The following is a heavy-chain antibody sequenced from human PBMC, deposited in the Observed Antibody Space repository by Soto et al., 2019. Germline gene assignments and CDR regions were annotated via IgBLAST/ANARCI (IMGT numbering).Heavy chain of an antibody. CDR3: ARMSTLYGMDV. CDR2: ISSSSSYI. CDR1: GFTFSSYG. Sequence: LRLSCAASGFTFSSYGMNWVRQAPGKGLEWVSSISSSSSYIYYADSVKGRFTISRDNAKNSLYLQMNSLRAEDTAVYYCARMSTLYGMDVWGQGTTVTVSS. J-gene: IGHJ6*02. V-gene: IGHV3-21*01.